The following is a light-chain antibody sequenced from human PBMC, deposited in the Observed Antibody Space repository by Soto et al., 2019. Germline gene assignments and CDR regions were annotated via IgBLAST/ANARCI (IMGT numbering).Light chain of an antibody. V-gene: IGKV3D-7*01. CDR3: QQDYNLPLT. J-gene: IGKJ4*01. CDR1: QSVSSSY. CDR2: GAS. Sequence: PGVRVTLSCRASQSVSSSYLTLYQQKPGQAPRLLIYGASTRATSIPARFSGSGSGTDFTLTISSLQPEDFAVYYCQQDYNLPLTFGGGTKVEIK.